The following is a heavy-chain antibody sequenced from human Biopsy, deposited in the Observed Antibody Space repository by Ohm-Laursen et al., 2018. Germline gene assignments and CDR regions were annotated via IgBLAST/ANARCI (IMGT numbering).Heavy chain of an antibody. J-gene: IGHJ4*02. V-gene: IGHV4-59*01. CDR2: FRFEDRT. CDR3: ALGGGSYVNFDY. Sequence: SETLSLTWTVSGGSISNYFWTRIRQPPGKGLEWIGYFRFEDRTSYNSSLKSRVTISADTSKNQFSLRLSSVTAADTAVYYCALGGGSYVNFDYWGQGTLVTVSS. D-gene: IGHD1-26*01. CDR1: GGSISNYF.